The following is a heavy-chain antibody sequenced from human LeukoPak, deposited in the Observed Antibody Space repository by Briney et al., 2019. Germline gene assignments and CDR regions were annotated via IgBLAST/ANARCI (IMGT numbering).Heavy chain of an antibody. Sequence: ASVKVSCKVSGYTLTELSMHWVRQAPGKGLEWMGGFDPEDGETIYAQKFQGRVTMTEGTSTDTAYMELSSLRSEDTAVYYCAREAIAAAGQLFDYWGQGTLVTVSS. CDR1: GYTLTELS. D-gene: IGHD6-13*01. J-gene: IGHJ4*02. V-gene: IGHV1-24*01. CDR3: AREAIAAAGQLFDY. CDR2: FDPEDGET.